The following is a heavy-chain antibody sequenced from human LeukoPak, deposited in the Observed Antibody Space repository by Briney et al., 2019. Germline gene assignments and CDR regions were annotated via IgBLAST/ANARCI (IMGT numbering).Heavy chain of an antibody. CDR1: GYTFTGYY. D-gene: IGHD5-12*01. Sequence: ASVKVSCKASGYTFTGYYMHWVRQAPGQGLEWMGWINPNSGGTNYAQKFQGRVTMTRDTSISTAYMELRSLRSDDTAVYYCARDYKLKNSGYDPMGYWGQGTLVTVSS. J-gene: IGHJ4*02. CDR3: ARDYKLKNSGYDPMGY. CDR2: INPNSGGT. V-gene: IGHV1-2*02.